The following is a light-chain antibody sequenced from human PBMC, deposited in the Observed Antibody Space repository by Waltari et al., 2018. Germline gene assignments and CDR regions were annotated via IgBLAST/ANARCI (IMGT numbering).Light chain of an antibody. CDR2: CAS. CDR3: QQYYNTPVT. J-gene: IGKJ4*01. V-gene: IGKV4-1*01. Sequence: DIVMTQSPSPLTAALGERATINCNSSQSVFYSSINKNYLAWYQQRPGQPPKLLLYCASTRESGVPDRFIGSGSGTDFTLTISRLQAEDVAVYYCQQYYNTPVTFGGGTKVEIQ. CDR1: QSVFYSSINKNY.